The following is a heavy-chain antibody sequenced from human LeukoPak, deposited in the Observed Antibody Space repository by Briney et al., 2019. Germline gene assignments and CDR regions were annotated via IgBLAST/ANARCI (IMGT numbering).Heavy chain of an antibody. CDR2: IYYSGST. J-gene: IGHJ4*02. V-gene: IGHV4-39*07. D-gene: IGHD3-16*01. CDR3: ARASYYDYVWGSTTDFDY. Sequence: SETLSLTCTVSGGSISSSFYYWGWIRQPPGKGLEWIGSIYYSGSTYHNPSLKSRVTISVDTSKNQFSLKLSSVTAADTAVYYCARASYYDYVWGSTTDFDYWGQGTLVTVSS. CDR1: GGSISSSFYY.